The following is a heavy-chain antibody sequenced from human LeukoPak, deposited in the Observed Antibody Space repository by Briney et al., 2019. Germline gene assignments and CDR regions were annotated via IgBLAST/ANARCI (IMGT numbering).Heavy chain of an antibody. CDR3: ARGRGGGYCSSTSCYGYYYYYYMDV. CDR2: IYYSGST. CDR1: GGSISSYY. J-gene: IGHJ6*03. D-gene: IGHD2-2*01. Sequence: SETLSLTCTVSGGSISSYYWSWIRQPPGKGLEWIGYIYYSGSTNYNPSLKSRVTISVDTSKNQFSLKLNSVTAADTAVYYCARGRGGGYCSSTSCYGYYYYYYMDVWGRGTTVTISS. V-gene: IGHV4-59*01.